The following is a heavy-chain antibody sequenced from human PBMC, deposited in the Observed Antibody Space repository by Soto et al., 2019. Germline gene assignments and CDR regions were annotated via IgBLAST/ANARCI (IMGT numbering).Heavy chain of an antibody. D-gene: IGHD6-13*01. CDR2: IWYDGGNK. Sequence: GGSLRLSCAASGFSFSSYGMHWVRQAPGKGLEWVALIWYDGGNKDYVDSVKGRFTISRDNSKNTLYLQRNSLRAEDTAVYYCARDSGEYGSSWTYDYWGQGTVVTVSS. V-gene: IGHV3-33*01. CDR3: ARDSGEYGSSWTYDY. CDR1: GFSFSSYG. J-gene: IGHJ4*02.